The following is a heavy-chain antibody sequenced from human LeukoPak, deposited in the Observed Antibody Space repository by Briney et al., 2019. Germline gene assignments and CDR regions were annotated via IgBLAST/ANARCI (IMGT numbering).Heavy chain of an antibody. CDR2: ISSSSSYI. CDR3: AREGEDYYDSSGQY. J-gene: IGHJ4*02. CDR1: GFTFSSYS. Sequence: GGSLRLSCAASGFTFSSYSMNWVRQAPGKGLEWVSSISSSSSYIYYADSVKGRFTISRDNAKNSLYLQMNSLRAEDTAVYYCAREGEDYYDSSGQYWGQGTLVTVSS. D-gene: IGHD3-22*01. V-gene: IGHV3-21*01.